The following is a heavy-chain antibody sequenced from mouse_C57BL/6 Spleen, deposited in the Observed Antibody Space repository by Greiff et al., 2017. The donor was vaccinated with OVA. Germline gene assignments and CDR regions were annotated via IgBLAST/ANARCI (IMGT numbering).Heavy chain of an antibody. CDR2: INPYNGGT. Sequence: EVKLQESGPVLVKPGASVKMSCKASGYTFTDYYMNWVKQSHGKSLEWIGVINPYNGGTSYNQKFKGKATLTVDKSSSTAYMELNSLTSEDSAVYYCAREGSYFDYWGQGTTLTVSS. V-gene: IGHV1-19*01. CDR1: GYTFTDYY. CDR3: AREGSYFDY. J-gene: IGHJ2*01.